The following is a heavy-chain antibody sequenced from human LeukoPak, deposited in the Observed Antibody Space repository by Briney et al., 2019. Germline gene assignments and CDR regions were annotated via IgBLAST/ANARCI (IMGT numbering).Heavy chain of an antibody. D-gene: IGHD6-19*01. V-gene: IGHV3-23*01. Sequence: PGGSLRLSCAASGFTFHNYAMSWVRQAPGKGLEWVSSISGSGGNTFYADSVKGRFTVSRDYSKNTLYLQMNSLRAEDTGVYYCAKVRDSSGWYVPFDFWGQGSLVTASP. J-gene: IGHJ4*02. CDR3: AKVRDSSGWYVPFDF. CDR1: GFTFHNYA. CDR2: ISGSGGNT.